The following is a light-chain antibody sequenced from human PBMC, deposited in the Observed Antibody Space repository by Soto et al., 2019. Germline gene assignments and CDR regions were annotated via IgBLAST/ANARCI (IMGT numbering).Light chain of an antibody. CDR3: QQRSDWPIT. J-gene: IGKJ5*01. Sequence: EIVLTQFPFTLSLSTGERATLSCRASQSVSNYLAWYQQKPGQAPRLLIYDVSTRATGVPARFSGSGSGTDFTLTITSLEPEDFAVYSCQQRSDWPITFGQGTRLEIK. V-gene: IGKV3-11*01. CDR2: DVS. CDR1: QSVSNY.